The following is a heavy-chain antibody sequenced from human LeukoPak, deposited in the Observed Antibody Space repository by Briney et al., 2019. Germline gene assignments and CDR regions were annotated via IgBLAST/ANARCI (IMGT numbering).Heavy chain of an antibody. CDR3: ARDTFQPGLIDS. Sequence: GGSLRLSCAASGFTFSLYAVNWVRQAPGKGLEWVSYINDESSDIHYAGSVRGRFAISRDDARQTLYLQLSSLRVEDTAVYYCARDTFQPGLIDSWGRGTLVTVSS. J-gene: IGHJ4*02. D-gene: IGHD2-2*01. V-gene: IGHV3-21*05. CDR2: INDESSDI. CDR1: GFTFSLYA.